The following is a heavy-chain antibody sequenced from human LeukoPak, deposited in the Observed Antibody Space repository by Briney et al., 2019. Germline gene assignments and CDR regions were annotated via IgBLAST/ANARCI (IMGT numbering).Heavy chain of an antibody. CDR1: GYTFTDYY. Sequence: ASVKVPCKASGYTFTDYYIHWVRQAPGQGLEWMGWIHPISGGTNFEQKFQGRVTLTRDSPISTVYMEVSSLISDDTAVYYCARAPAGGPLRFFDYWGQGTLVTVSS. D-gene: IGHD3-3*01. J-gene: IGHJ4*02. CDR3: ARAPAGGPLRFFDY. V-gene: IGHV1-2*02. CDR2: IHPISGGT.